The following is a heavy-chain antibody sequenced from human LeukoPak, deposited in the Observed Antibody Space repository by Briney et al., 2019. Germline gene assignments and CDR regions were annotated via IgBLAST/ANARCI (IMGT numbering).Heavy chain of an antibody. Sequence: GGSLRLSCAASGFAMSWVRQAPGKGLEWVSTIVGSGDSTYYADSVKGRFTISRDNSKNSLYLQMNSLRAEDTAVYYCAKVWQQLILPWYFDYWGQGTLVTVSS. CDR1: GFA. J-gene: IGHJ4*02. D-gene: IGHD6-13*01. V-gene: IGHV3-23*01. CDR2: IVGSGDST. CDR3: AKVWQQLILPWYFDY.